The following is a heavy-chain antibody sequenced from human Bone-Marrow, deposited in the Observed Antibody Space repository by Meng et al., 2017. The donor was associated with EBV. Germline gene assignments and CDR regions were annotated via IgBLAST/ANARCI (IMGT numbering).Heavy chain of an antibody. J-gene: IGHJ5*02. CDR3: ARPFPSWQSPRLDPFGA. V-gene: IGHV4-39*01. CDR2: VHYTGST. D-gene: IGHD6-19*01. CDR1: GDSISSFYY. Sequence: QLQLRESGPGQGKPSETLSLTCTVSGDSISSFYYWGGIRQPPGRGLEWIGSVHYTGSTYYSPSLKSRVTVSVDTSKNQFSLRLTSVTAADTAVYYCARPFPSWQSPRLDPFGAWGQGTLVTVSS.